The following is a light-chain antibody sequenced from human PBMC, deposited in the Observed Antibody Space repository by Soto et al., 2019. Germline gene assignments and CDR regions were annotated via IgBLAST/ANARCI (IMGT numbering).Light chain of an antibody. CDR3: QHYNPYSGP. Sequence: EIVLTQSPATLSLSPGERATLSCRASERIYSAYLGWYQQKPGQAPRLLIYGTSSRATGIPDRFSGSGSGTEFTLTITSLQPDDFATYYCQHYNPYSGPFGQGTKVDI. V-gene: IGKV3-20*01. CDR1: ERIYSAY. J-gene: IGKJ1*01. CDR2: GTS.